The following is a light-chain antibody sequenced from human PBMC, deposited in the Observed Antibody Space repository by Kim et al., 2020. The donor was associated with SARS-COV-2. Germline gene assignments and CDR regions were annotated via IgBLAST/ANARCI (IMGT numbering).Light chain of an antibody. J-gene: IGKJ1*01. V-gene: IGKV1-5*01. Sequence: SESVVDRVTITCRASQSIGTWLAWYQQKPGKAPKFLIYDASTLESGVPSTFSGSGSGTEFTLTISSLRPDDFATYYCQQYDTSWTFGQGTKVDIK. CDR3: QQYDTSWT. CDR1: QSIGTW. CDR2: DAS.